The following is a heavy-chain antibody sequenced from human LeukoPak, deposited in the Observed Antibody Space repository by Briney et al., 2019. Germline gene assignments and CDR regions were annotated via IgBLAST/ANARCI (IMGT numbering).Heavy chain of an antibody. D-gene: IGHD2-21*02. CDR1: GGSISSGDYY. V-gene: IGHV4-30-4*01. J-gene: IGHJ3*02. CDR3: ARNCGGDCYGAFEI. CDR2: IYYSGST. Sequence: SQTLSLTCTVSGGSISSGDYYWSWIRQPPGKGLEWIGYIYYSGSTYYNPSLKSRVTISVDTSKNQFSLKLSSVTVADTAVYFCARNCGGDCYGAFEIWGPGTTVAVSS.